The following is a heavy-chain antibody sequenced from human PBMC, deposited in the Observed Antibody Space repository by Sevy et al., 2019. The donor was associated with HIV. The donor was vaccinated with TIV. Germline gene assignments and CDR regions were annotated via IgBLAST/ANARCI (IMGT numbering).Heavy chain of an antibody. J-gene: IGHJ3*02. V-gene: IGHV3-23*01. D-gene: IGHD5-12*01. CDR1: EFTFSNYA. CDR3: ARGSGYDLYDVFDI. Sequence: GGSLRLSCAASEFTFSNYAMNWVRQAPGTGLEWVSGVSGSGRSIQYADSVKGRFTTSRDNSKNTLYLQMNSLRADDTAIYYCARGSGYDLYDVFDIWGQGTMVTVSS. CDR2: VSGSGRSI.